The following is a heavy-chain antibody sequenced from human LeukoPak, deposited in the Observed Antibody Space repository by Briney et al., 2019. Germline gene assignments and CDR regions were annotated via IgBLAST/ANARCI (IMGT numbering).Heavy chain of an antibody. CDR3: AKDGSYGSGSSPPDYFDY. CDR1: GFTFSSYA. V-gene: IGHV3-23*01. J-gene: IGHJ4*02. D-gene: IGHD3-10*01. CDR2: ISGSGVST. Sequence: GGSLRLSCAASGFTFSSYAMSWVRQAPGKGLEWVSAISGSGVSTYYADSVKGRFTISRDNSKNTLYLQMNSLRAEDTAVYYCAKDGSYGSGSSPPDYFDYWGQGTLVTVSS.